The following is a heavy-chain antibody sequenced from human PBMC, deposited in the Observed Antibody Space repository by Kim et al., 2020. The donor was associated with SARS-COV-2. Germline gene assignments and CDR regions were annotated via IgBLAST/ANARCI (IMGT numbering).Heavy chain of an antibody. J-gene: IGHJ3*02. Sequence: SETLSLTCTVSGGSISSYYWSWIRQPPGKGLEWIGYIYYSGSTNYNPSLKSRVTISVDTSKNQFSLKLSSVTAADTAVYYCARAIYRSAFDIWGQGTMVTVSS. CDR2: IYYSGST. D-gene: IGHD3-3*01. CDR1: GGSISSYY. CDR3: ARAIYRSAFDI. V-gene: IGHV4-59*08.